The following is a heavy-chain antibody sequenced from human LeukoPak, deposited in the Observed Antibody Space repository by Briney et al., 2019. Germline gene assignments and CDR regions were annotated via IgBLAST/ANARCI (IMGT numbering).Heavy chain of an antibody. D-gene: IGHD3-22*01. J-gene: IGHJ4*02. Sequence: GGSLRLSCAASGFTFSSYSMNWVRQAPGKGLEWVSYISSSSSTIYYADSVKGRFTTSRDNAKNSLYLQMNGLRAEDTAVYYCARDSSHESELYYYDSSGYYYLYYFDYWGQGTLVTVSS. CDR2: ISSSSSTI. V-gene: IGHV3-48*01. CDR3: ARDSSHESELYYYDSSGYYYLYYFDY. CDR1: GFTFSSYS.